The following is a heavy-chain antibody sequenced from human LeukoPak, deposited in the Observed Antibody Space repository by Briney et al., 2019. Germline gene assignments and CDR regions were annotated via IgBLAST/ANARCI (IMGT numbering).Heavy chain of an antibody. D-gene: IGHD3-16*02. CDR3: AKSKEVYDYVWGSYRQYYYYYGMDV. Sequence: PGGSLRLSCAASGFTFSSYGMHWVRQAPGKGLEWVAVITYDGSNKYYADSVKGRFTISRDNSKNTLYLQMNSLRAEDTAVYYCAKSKEVYDYVWGSYRQYYYYYGMDVWGRGTTVTVSS. J-gene: IGHJ6*02. CDR2: ITYDGSNK. V-gene: IGHV3-30*18. CDR1: GFTFSSYG.